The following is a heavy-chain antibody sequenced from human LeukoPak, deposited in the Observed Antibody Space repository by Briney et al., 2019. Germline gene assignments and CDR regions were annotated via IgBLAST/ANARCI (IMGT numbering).Heavy chain of an antibody. D-gene: IGHD6-19*01. J-gene: IGHJ2*01. Sequence: GGSLRLSCAASGFTFSDYYMSWIRQAPGKGLERVSYISSSGSTIYYADSVKGRFTISRDNAKNSLYLQMNSLRAEDTAVYYCARSSRIAVADDWYFDLWGRGTLVTVSS. CDR3: ARSSRIAVADDWYFDL. CDR2: ISSSGSTI. CDR1: GFTFSDYY. V-gene: IGHV3-11*01.